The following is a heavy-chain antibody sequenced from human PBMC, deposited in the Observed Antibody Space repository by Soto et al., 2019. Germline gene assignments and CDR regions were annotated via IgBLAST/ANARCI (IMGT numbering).Heavy chain of an antibody. CDR3: ARVQSGYGVAN. D-gene: IGHD5-12*01. CDR2: ISANNGNT. J-gene: IGHJ4*01. V-gene: IGHV1-18*01. CDR1: GYTFTSYG. Sequence: QVQLVQSGAEVKKPGASVKVSCKASGYTFTSYGINWVRQAPGQGLEWMGWISANNGNTHYAQKLQGRVTMTTDTSTNTAYMELRSLRSDDTDVSYCARVQSGYGVANWGHGTLVTVST.